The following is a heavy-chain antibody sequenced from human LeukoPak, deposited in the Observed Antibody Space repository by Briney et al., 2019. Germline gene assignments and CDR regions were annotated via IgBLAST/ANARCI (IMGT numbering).Heavy chain of an antibody. J-gene: IGHJ4*02. CDR2: ISASCGSA. CDR1: GFTFSSYA. Sequence: GGPLRLSCAASGFTFSSYAMSWVRQAPGKGLEWVSVISASCGSAYYTDSVRGRFTISRDDSKDTLYLQMNSLRAEDTAVYYCAKDYTVTTRGYFEWWGQGTLVTVSS. CDR3: AKDYTVTTRGYFEW. V-gene: IGHV3-23*01. D-gene: IGHD4-17*01.